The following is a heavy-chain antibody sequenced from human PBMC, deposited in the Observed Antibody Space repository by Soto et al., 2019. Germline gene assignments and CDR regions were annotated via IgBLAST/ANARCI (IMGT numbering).Heavy chain of an antibody. J-gene: IGHJ4*02. Sequence: SDTLSLTCSVSGGSISSYYCSLFRQPPGKGLEWIGYIYHSGSTYYNPSLKSRVTISVDRSKNQFSLKLSSVTAADTAVYYCARSQTTVTSYDYWGQGTLVTVSS. CDR3: ARSQTTVTSYDY. V-gene: IGHV4-59*07. CDR2: IYHSGST. D-gene: IGHD4-17*01. CDR1: GGSISSYY.